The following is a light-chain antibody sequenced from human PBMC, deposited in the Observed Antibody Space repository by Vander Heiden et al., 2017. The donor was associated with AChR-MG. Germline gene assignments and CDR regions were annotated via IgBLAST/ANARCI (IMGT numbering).Light chain of an antibody. V-gene: IGLV1-44*01. CDR2: RDD. J-gene: IGLJ1*01. CDR3: ATWDDSRTAYV. Sequence: QSVLAQPPSASGTPGQRVTVSCSGSSPNIGRNSVNWHQQVAGRAPNLLVLRDDQRPSGVPDRFSGSRSGTSASLAITGLQSEDEAVYYCATWDDSRTAYVFGTGTTVTVL. CDR1: SPNIGRNS.